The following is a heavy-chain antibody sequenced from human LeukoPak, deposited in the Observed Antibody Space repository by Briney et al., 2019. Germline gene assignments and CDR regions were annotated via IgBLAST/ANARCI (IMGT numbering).Heavy chain of an antibody. Sequence: GGSLRLSCAASGFTFSSYGMHWVRQAPGKGLEWVALISYDGSNEYYADSVRGRFTISRDNSKFTLYMQMNSLRAEDTAVYYCARFGYSYGLNDAFDIWGQGTMVTVSS. V-gene: IGHV3-30*03. CDR1: GFTFSSYG. CDR3: ARFGYSYGLNDAFDI. J-gene: IGHJ3*02. D-gene: IGHD5-18*01. CDR2: ISYDGSNE.